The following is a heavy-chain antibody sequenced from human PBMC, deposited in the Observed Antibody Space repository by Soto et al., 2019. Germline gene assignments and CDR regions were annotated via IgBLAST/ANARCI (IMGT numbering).Heavy chain of an antibody. V-gene: IGHV4-30-4*01. CDR3: VTVNLVGAAYYFDY. Sequence: SETLSLTCTVSGGSIRNGDYYWGWIRQPPGKGLEWIGYVYYRGTTYSHPSLNSRVSISVYTSENQFSLRLTSVTAADTAVYYCVTVNLVGAAYYFDYWGPGTLVTVSS. J-gene: IGHJ4*02. D-gene: IGHD1-26*01. CDR2: VYYRGTT. CDR1: GGSIRNGDYY.